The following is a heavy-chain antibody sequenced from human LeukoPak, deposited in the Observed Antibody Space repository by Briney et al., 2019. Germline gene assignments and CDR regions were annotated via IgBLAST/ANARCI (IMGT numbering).Heavy chain of an antibody. V-gene: IGHV1-2*02. J-gene: IGHJ6*02. D-gene: IGHD3-16*01. Sequence: ASVRVSSKASGYTFTDYYVHWVRQAPGEGLEWMGWINPHTGGAQYAQKFQGRVTMTRDMSIITVYMQLSSLRSDDTAVYYCARHGSAGGYSYNSGMDVWGQGTTVTVSS. CDR1: GYTFTDYY. CDR2: INPHTGGA. CDR3: ARHGSAGGYSYNSGMDV.